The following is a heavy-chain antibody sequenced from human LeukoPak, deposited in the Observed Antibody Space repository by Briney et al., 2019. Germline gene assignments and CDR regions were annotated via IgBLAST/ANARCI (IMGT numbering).Heavy chain of an antibody. V-gene: IGHV3-64D*06. D-gene: IGHD3-10*01. J-gene: IGHJ4*02. CDR2: ITSNGGST. Sequence: GGSLRLSCSASGFTFSSYAMHWVRQAPGKGLEYVSSITSNGGSTYYADSVKGRVTISRDNSKNTLYLQMSSLRAEDTALYYCLRDLTGAGDYWGQGTLVTVS. CDR3: LRDLTGAGDY. CDR1: GFTFSSYA.